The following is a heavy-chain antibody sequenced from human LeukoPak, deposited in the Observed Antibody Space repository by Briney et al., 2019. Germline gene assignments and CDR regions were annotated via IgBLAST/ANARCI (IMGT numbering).Heavy chain of an antibody. CDR2: ISTSTSYK. CDR1: GFIFSDYS. Sequence: GGSLRLSCVASGFIFSDYSMNWVRQAPGKGLEWVSSISTSTSYKYFADSVKGRFITSRDNAKRSLYLQLNSLRAEDTAVYYCARVLGGNYDYYYYYGVDVWGQGTTVTVSS. J-gene: IGHJ6*02. CDR3: ARVLGGNYDYYYYYGVDV. V-gene: IGHV3-21*01. D-gene: IGHD4-23*01.